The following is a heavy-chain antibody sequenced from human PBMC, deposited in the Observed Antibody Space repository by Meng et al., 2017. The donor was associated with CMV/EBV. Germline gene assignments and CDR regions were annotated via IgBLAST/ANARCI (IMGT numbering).Heavy chain of an antibody. CDR1: GFTFSDDY. D-gene: IGHD4-17*01. J-gene: IGHJ5*02. Sequence: AASGFTFSDDYMTWIRQATGKGLEWVSYISSSGGTIYYADSVKGRFTISRDNAKNSLYLQMSSLRAEDTAMYYCARDLLYGEGWFDPWGQGTLVTVSS. CDR2: ISSSGGTI. CDR3: ARDLLYGEGWFDP. V-gene: IGHV3-11*01.